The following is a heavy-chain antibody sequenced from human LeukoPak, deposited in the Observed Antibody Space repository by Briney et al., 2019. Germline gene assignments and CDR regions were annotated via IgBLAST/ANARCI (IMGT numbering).Heavy chain of an antibody. CDR3: AKDRIPVAGRQDIWDY. J-gene: IGHJ4*02. CDR2: ISGSGDRT. V-gene: IGHV3-23*01. CDR1: GFTFSDYF. Sequence: GGSLRLSCVGAGFTFSDYFMTWVRQAPGKRLRRGSGISGSGDRTYYADSVKGRFTISRDNSKNTLYLQMNSLTADDSAVYYCAKDRIPVAGRQDIWDYWGQGTLVTVSS. D-gene: IGHD6-19*01.